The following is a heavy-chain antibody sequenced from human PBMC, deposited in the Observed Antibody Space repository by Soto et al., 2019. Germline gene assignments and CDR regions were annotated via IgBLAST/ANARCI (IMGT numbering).Heavy chain of an antibody. CDR1: GFNFRTTA. J-gene: IGHJ4*02. D-gene: IGHD3-22*01. V-gene: IGHV1-58*01. CDR3: AADQYYYDSSDYYSFDQ. CDR2: IVVGSGNT. Sequence: SVKVSCKASGFNFRTTAVQWVRQARGQRLEWIGWIVVGSGNTNYAQNFHERVTITRDVSTSTAYMDVSSLRFEDTAVYYCAADQYYYDSSDYYSFDQWGQGTLVTVSS.